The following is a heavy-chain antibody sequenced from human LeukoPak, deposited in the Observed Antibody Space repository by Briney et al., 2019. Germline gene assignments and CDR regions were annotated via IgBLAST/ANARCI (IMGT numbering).Heavy chain of an antibody. D-gene: IGHD3-22*01. Sequence: GGSLRLSCAASGFTFSSYAMSWVRQAPGKGLEWVSAISGSGGSTYYADSVKGRFTISRDNSMNTLYLQMNSLRAEDTAVYYCAKSSGVRYYDSSGYFDYWGQGTLVTVSS. V-gene: IGHV3-23*01. CDR1: GFTFSSYA. J-gene: IGHJ4*02. CDR2: ISGSGGST. CDR3: AKSSGVRYYDSSGYFDY.